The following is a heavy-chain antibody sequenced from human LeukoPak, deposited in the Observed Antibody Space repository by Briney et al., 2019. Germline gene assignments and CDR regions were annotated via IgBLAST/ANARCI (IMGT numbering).Heavy chain of an antibody. Sequence: GGSLRLSCAASGFTFSSYEMNCGRQAPGEGLGCVSYISISGSTIYYADSVKGRFTISRENAKNSLYLQMHSLSAEDTAVYYCARVVAPGASWGPGTLVTVSS. J-gene: IGHJ5*02. D-gene: IGHD2-2*01. CDR3: ARVVAPGAS. V-gene: IGHV3-48*03. CDR2: ISISGSTI. CDR1: GFTFSSYE.